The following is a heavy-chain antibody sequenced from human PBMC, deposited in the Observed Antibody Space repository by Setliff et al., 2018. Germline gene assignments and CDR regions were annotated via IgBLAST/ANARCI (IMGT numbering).Heavy chain of an antibody. CDR2: VYCSGTA. J-gene: IGHJ4*02. Sequence: ASETLSLTCTVSGGPFSGASIWSWIRQPPGKGLEFIGYVYCSGTAKYDPSLESRAIMSVDASKNQISLKLNSVTAADTAVYYCAKGDGGYPSDSWGQGILVTVSS. CDR1: GGPFSGAS. V-gene: IGHV4-59*01. CDR3: AKGDGGYPSDS. D-gene: IGHD2-15*01.